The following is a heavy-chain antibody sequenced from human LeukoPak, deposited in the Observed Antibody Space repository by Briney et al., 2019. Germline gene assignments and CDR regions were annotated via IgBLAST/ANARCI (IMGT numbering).Heavy chain of an antibody. V-gene: IGHV3-7*01. J-gene: IGHJ2*01. Sequence: GGSLRLSCTGSGFMFNAYWMTWVRKAPGMGLEWVGNIRQDGGEIFYVDSVRGRFTISRDNAKNSLYLHLNSLRAEDTAVYFCARTKTESILDLWGRGTLVTVSS. CDR2: IRQDGGEI. CDR1: GFMFNAYW. CDR3: ARTKTESILDL. D-gene: IGHD2-21*02.